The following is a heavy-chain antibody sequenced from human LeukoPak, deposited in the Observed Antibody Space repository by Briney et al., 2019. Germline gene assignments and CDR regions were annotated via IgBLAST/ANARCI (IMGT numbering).Heavy chain of an antibody. CDR3: ARAARIAAAGTSWFDP. CDR2: INPNSGCT. J-gene: IGHJ5*02. V-gene: IGHV1-2*02. CDR1: GYTFTGYY. D-gene: IGHD6-13*01. Sequence: GASVKVSCKASGYTFTGYYMHWVRQAPGQGLEWMGWINPNSGCTNYAQKFQGRVTMTRDTSISTAYMELSRLRSDDTAVYYCARAARIAAAGTSWFDPWGQGTLVTVSS.